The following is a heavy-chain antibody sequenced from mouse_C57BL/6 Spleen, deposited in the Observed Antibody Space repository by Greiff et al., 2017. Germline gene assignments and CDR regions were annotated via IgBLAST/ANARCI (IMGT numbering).Heavy chain of an antibody. J-gene: IGHJ4*01. Sequence: VQLKQSGPELVKPGASVKISCKASGYSFTGYYMNWVKQSPEKSLEWIGEINPSTGGTTSNQKFKAKATLTVDKSSSTAYMQLKSLTSEDSAVYYCARVVADAMDYWGQGTSVTVSS. CDR3: ARVVADAMDY. V-gene: IGHV1-42*01. D-gene: IGHD1-1*01. CDR1: GYSFTGYY. CDR2: INPSTGGT.